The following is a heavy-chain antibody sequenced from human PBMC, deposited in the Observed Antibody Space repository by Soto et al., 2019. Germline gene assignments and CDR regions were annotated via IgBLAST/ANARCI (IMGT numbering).Heavy chain of an antibody. CDR2: TYYRSRWYN. V-gene: IGHV6-1*01. CDR3: ARGGPGVAVANFDS. CDR1: GDSVSSNSAA. D-gene: IGHD6-19*01. J-gene: IGHJ4*02. Sequence: QTLSLTCAISGDSVSSNSAAWNWIRQSPSRGLEWLGRTYYRSRWYNDYAVSVKSRMTVNPDTSRNPFSLQLNSVTPEDTAVYYCARGGPGVAVANFDSWGQGTQVPVSS.